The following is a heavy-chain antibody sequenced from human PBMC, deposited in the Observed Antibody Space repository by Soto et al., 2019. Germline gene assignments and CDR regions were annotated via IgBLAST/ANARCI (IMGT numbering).Heavy chain of an antibody. CDR3: ARLITTVTTYNWFDP. Sequence: QLQLQESGPGLVKPSETLSLTCTVSGGSISSSSYYWGWIRQPPGKGLEWIGSIYYRGSTYYNPSLKSRVTISVDTSKNQFSLKLSSVTAADTAVYYCARLITTVTTYNWFDPWGQGTLVTVSS. D-gene: IGHD4-17*01. CDR1: GGSISSSSYY. V-gene: IGHV4-39*01. CDR2: IYYRGST. J-gene: IGHJ5*02.